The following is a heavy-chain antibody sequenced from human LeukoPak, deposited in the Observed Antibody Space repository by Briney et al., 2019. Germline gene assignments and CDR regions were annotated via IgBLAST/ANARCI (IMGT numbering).Heavy chain of an antibody. V-gene: IGHV3-48*03. CDR2: ISSSGSTI. J-gene: IGHJ6*04. Sequence: GGSLRLSCAASGFTFSSYEMNWVRQAPGKGPEWVSYISSSGSTIYYADSVKGRFTISRDNAKNSLYLQMNSLRAEDTAVYYCARGYCSGGSCYETPDYGMDVWGKGTTVTVSS. CDR3: ARGYCSGGSCYETPDYGMDV. CDR1: GFTFSSYE. D-gene: IGHD2-15*01.